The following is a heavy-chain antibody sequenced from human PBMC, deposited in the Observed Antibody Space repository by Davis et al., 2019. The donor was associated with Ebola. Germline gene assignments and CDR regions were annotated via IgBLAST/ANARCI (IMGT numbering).Heavy chain of an antibody. V-gene: IGHV1-3*01. D-gene: IGHD5-12*01. CDR1: GYTFTNYD. CDR3: ARAIYSGYGAQGDYYYYGMDV. CDR2: INAGNGNT. J-gene: IGHJ6*02. Sequence: AASVKVSCKASGYTFTNYDINWVRQATGQGLEWMGWINAGNGNTKYSQKFQGRVTITRDTSASTAYMELSSLRSEDTAVYYCARAIYSGYGAQGDYYYYGMDVWGQGTTVTVAS.